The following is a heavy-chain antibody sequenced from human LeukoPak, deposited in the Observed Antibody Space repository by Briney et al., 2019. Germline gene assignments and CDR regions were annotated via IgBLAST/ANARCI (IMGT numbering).Heavy chain of an antibody. CDR1: GGSISSYY. CDR2: IYYSGTT. J-gene: IGHJ4*02. D-gene: IGHD6-13*01. Sequence: PSETLSLTCTVSGGSISSYYWSWIRQPPGKGLEWIGHIYYSGTTNYNPSLESRVTVSVDPSKNQFSLKLSSVTAADTAVYFCARSYSSSFPFDYWGQGTLVTVSS. V-gene: IGHV4-59*01. CDR3: ARSYSSSFPFDY.